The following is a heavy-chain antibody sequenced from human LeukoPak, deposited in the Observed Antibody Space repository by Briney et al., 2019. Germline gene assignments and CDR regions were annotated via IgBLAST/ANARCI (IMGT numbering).Heavy chain of an antibody. J-gene: IGHJ4*02. CDR1: GFTFSNYY. D-gene: IGHD3/OR15-3a*01. CDR2: IRNQVNSYTT. Sequence: GGSLRLSCEASGFTFSNYYMDWVRQAPGKGLEWVGCIRNQVNSYTTEYAASVKGRFTISRDDSKNSLFLQMNSLKTEDTAVYFCARSGSGWTEIFDYWGQGTLVTVSS. CDR3: ARSGSGWTEIFDY. V-gene: IGHV3-72*01.